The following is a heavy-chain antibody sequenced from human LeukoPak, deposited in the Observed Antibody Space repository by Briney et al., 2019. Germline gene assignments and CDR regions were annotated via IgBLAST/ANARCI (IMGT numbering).Heavy chain of an antibody. D-gene: IGHD3-10*02. CDR2: IYSDGNSA. V-gene: IGHV3-74*01. J-gene: IGHJ4*02. CDR3: AKDVRGYNCPFDY. Sequence: GGSVRLSCAASGFTFSSYWMHWVRQAPGEGLVGVSRIYSDGNSATYADSVKVRFTISRDNAKNTLYLQMNSLGAEDTALYYCAKDVRGYNCPFDYWAQGPLVTVSS. CDR1: GFTFSSYW.